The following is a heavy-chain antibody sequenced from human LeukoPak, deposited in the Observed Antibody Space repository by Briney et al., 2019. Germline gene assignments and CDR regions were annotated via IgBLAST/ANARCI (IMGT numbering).Heavy chain of an antibody. D-gene: IGHD2-15*01. CDR2: IYSSGST. CDR3: ARAYCSGGSCYSGFDY. Sequence: SETLSLTCTVSGGSISSYYWSWIRQPARKGLDWIGRIYSSGSTNYNPSLKSRVTMSVDTSKNQFSLKLSSVTAADTAVYYCARAYCSGGSCYSGFDYWGQGTLVTVSS. V-gene: IGHV4-4*07. J-gene: IGHJ4*02. CDR1: GGSISSYY.